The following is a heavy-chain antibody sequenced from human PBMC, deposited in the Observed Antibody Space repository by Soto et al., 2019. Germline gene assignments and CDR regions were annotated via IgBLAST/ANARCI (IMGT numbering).Heavy chain of an antibody. V-gene: IGHV3-74*01. D-gene: IGHD3-16*01. CDR2: LNSDGSSK. Sequence: VQLVESGGGLVQPGGSLRLSCAASGFTFNSYWMHWVRQAPGKGLVWVSRLNSDGSSKYYGDSMKGRFTISRDNAENTVYLQMNSLRDEDTAVYFCARGLKNSYAMDVWGQGTTVTVSS. CDR1: GFTFNSYW. J-gene: IGHJ6*02. CDR3: ARGLKNSYAMDV.